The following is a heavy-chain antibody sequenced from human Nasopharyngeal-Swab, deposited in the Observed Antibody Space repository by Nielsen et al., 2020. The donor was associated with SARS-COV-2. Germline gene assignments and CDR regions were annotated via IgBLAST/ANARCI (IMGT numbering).Heavy chain of an antibody. Sequence: GGSLRLSCAASGFSFSSYWMSWVRQAPGKGLEGVANINLYGSQKNFVDSVKGRFTISRDNAKNVVYLQMNTMRAEDTAVYYCARVTAYGFDIWGRGTMVTVSS. CDR1: GFSFSSYW. D-gene: IGHD3-16*01. J-gene: IGHJ3*02. CDR3: ARVTAYGFDI. CDR2: INLYGSQK. V-gene: IGHV3-7*01.